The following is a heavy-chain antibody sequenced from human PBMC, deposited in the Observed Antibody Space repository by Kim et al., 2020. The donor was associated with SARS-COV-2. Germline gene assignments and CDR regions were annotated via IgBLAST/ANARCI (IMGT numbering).Heavy chain of an antibody. J-gene: IGHJ5*02. V-gene: IGHV3-30*18. CDR3: AKDETGNGDGDPSWFDP. D-gene: IGHD4-17*01. CDR1: GFTFSSYG. CDR2: ISYDGSNK. Sequence: AGSLRLSCAASGFTFSSYGMHWVRQAPGKGLEWVAVISYDGSNKYYADSVKGRFTISRDNSKNTLYLQMNSLRAEDTAVYYCAKDETGNGDGDPSWFDPWGQGTLVTVSS.